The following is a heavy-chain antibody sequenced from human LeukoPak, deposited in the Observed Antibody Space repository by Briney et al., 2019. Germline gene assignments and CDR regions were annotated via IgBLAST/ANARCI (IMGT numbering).Heavy chain of an antibody. CDR3: ARIWNYGY. V-gene: IGHV3-53*01. CDR1: GFMVSSNY. D-gene: IGHD1-7*01. J-gene: IGHJ4*02. CDR2: MYSDGST. Sequence: TGGSLRLSCAASGFMVSSNYMSWVRQAPGKGLEWVSVMYSDGSTYYADSVKGRFTISRDNSKNTLYLQMNSLRAEDTAVYYCARIWNYGYWGQGTLVTVSS.